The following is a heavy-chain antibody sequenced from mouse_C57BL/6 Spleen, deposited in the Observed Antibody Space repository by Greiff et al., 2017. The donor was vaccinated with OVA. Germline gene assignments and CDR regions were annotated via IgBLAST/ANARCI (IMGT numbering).Heavy chain of an antibody. V-gene: IGHV1-22*01. CDR1: GYTFTDYN. D-gene: IGHD1-1*01. CDR3: ARPYYYGTSLFDY. CDR2: INPNNGGT. Sequence: EVQLQQSGPELVKPGASVEMSCKASGYTFTDYNMHWVKQSHGKSLEWIGYINPNNGGTSYNQKFKGKATLTVNKSSSTAYMELRSLTSEDSAVYYCARPYYYGTSLFDYWGQGTTLTVSS. J-gene: IGHJ2*01.